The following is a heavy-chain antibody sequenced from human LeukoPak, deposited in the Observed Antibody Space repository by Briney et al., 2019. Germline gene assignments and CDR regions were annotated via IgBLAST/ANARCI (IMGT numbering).Heavy chain of an antibody. CDR1: GFTFSSYG. Sequence: GGSLRLSCAASGFTFSSYGLHWVRQAPGRGLEWVAVIWYDGSNKYYADSVKGRFTISRDNSKNTLYLQMNSLRAEDTAVYYCARDLGSSSAYFDYWGQGTLGTVSS. CDR2: IWYDGSNK. V-gene: IGHV3-33*01. J-gene: IGHJ4*02. D-gene: IGHD6-6*01. CDR3: ARDLGSSSAYFDY.